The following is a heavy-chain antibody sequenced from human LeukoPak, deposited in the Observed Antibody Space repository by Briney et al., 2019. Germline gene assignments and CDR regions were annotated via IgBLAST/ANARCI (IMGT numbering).Heavy chain of an antibody. V-gene: IGHV4-30-2*01. CDR1: GGSISSGGYS. Sequence: SETLSLTCAVFGGSISSGGYSWSWIRQPPGKGLEWIGYIYHSGSTYYNPSLKSRVTISVDRSKNQFSLKLSSVTAADTAVYYCAREGYSGYDYKGGYFDYWGQGTLVTVSS. D-gene: IGHD5-12*01. CDR2: IYHSGST. J-gene: IGHJ4*02. CDR3: AREGYSGYDYKGGYFDY.